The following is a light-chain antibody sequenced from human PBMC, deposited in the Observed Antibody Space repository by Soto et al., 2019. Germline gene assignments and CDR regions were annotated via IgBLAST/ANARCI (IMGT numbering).Light chain of an antibody. Sequence: DIQMTQPPSTLSASVGDSVTITCRASQSISTWLAWYQQKPGKAPKLLIYDASSLEGGVPSRFSGSGSGTEFTLTISGLQPDDFATYYCQQYNSFSWTFGQGTKV. V-gene: IGKV1-5*01. CDR2: DAS. CDR3: QQYNSFSWT. J-gene: IGKJ1*01. CDR1: QSISTW.